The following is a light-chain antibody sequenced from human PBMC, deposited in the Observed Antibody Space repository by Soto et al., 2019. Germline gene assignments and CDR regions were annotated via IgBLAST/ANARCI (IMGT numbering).Light chain of an antibody. CDR3: QQSYSTPPT. J-gene: IGKJ4*01. V-gene: IGKV1-39*01. CDR2: AAS. CDR1: QSISSY. Sequence: DIQMTQSPSSLSASVGDRVTITCRASQSISSYLNWYQQKPGKAPKLLIYAASSLQSGVPSRFSGSGSRTDFTLTISSQQPEDFATYYCQQSYSTPPTFGGGTKVDIK.